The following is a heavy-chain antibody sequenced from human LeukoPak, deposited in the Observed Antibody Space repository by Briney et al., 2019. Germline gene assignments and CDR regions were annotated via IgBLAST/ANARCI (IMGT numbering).Heavy chain of an antibody. CDR1: GFTVSSNY. V-gene: IGHV3-53*01. J-gene: IGHJ4*02. CDR3: STQPPENYDSSGYYLKSDY. Sequence: GGSLRLSCAASGFTVSSNYMNWVRQAPGKGLEWVSVIYSCGSTYYADSVKGRFTISRDNCKNKLHLQMNNLKTEDTAVYYCSTQPPENYDSSGYYLKSDYWGQGTLVTVSS. D-gene: IGHD3-22*01. CDR2: IYSCGST.